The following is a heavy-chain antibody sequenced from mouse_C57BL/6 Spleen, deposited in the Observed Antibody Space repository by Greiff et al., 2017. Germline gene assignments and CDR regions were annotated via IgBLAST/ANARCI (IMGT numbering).Heavy chain of an antibody. CDR3: VRQEGFHYYAMDY. J-gene: IGHJ4*01. Sequence: EVQLVESGGGLVQPKGSLKLSCAASGFSFNTYAMNWVRQAPGKGVEWVARIRSKSNNYATNYANSVKDRFTITRDDSESMLYLQMNNLKSEDTAMYYCVRQEGFHYYAMDYWGQGTSVTVSS. CDR2: IRSKSNNYAT. CDR1: GFSFNTYA. V-gene: IGHV10-1*01.